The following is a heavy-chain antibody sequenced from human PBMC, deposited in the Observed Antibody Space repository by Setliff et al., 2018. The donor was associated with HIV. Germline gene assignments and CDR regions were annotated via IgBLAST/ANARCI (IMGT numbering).Heavy chain of an antibody. V-gene: IGHV1-8*02. Sequence: ASVKVSCKASGYTFTNFGITWVRQATGQGLEWMARMNPFSGDTAFAQKFHGRVTLTRNTSRRTAYMTLNTLKYEDTAVYYCTRGPWGYDFWNGPSPMEVWGQGTSVTVSS. J-gene: IGHJ6*02. D-gene: IGHD3-3*01. CDR3: TRGPWGYDFWNGPSPMEV. CDR1: GYTFTNFG. CDR2: MNPFSGDT.